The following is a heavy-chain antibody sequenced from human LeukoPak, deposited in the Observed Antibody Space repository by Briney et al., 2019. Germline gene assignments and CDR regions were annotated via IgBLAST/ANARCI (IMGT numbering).Heavy chain of an antibody. CDR3: ARDMGSGWFDH. Sequence: PSETLSLTCTVSGGSISSYYWSWIRQPAGKGLEWIGRVLPSGITKYNPSLKSRVTMSVDKAKNQFSLKLSSVTAADTAVYYCARDMGSGWFDHWGQGTLVTVSS. V-gene: IGHV4-4*07. CDR2: VLPSGIT. CDR1: GGSISSYY. D-gene: IGHD6-19*01. J-gene: IGHJ5*02.